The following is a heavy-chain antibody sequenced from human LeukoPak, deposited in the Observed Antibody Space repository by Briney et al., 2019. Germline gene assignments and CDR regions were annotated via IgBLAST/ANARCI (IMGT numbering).Heavy chain of an antibody. D-gene: IGHD3-22*01. CDR2: INPNSGGT. J-gene: IGHJ5*02. CDR3: ARADYYDSSGPLAWFDP. Sequence: ASVKVSCKASGYTFTGYYMHWVRQAPGQGLEWMGWINPNSGGTNYAQKFQGRATMTRDTSISTAYMELSRLRSDDTAVYYCARADYYDSSGPLAWFDPWGQGTLVTVSS. CDR1: GYTFTGYY. V-gene: IGHV1-2*02.